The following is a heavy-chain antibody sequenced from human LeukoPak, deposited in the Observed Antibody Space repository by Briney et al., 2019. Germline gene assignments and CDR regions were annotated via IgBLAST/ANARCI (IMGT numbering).Heavy chain of an antibody. CDR3: AREGPRRIVVVPAHYYYYMDV. J-gene: IGHJ6*03. CDR1: GGTFSSYA. CDR2: IIPIFGTA. D-gene: IGHD2-2*01. Sequence: SVKVSCKASGGTFSSYAISWVRQAPGQGLEWTGGIIPIFGTANYAQKFQGRVTITADESTSTAYMELSSLRSEDTAVYYCAREGPRRIVVVPAHYYYYMDVWGKGTTVTVSS. V-gene: IGHV1-69*13.